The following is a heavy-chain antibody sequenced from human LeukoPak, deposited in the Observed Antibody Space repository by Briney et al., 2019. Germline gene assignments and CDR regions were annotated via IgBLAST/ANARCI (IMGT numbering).Heavy chain of an antibody. CDR1: GGSISSSSYY. V-gene: IGHV4-39*07. J-gene: IGHJ4*02. CDR3: ATLRDSYDINGYAYYFDH. CDR2: IYYSGST. Sequence: NPSETLSLTCTVSGGSISSSSYYWGWIRQPPGKGLEWIGSIYYSGSTYYNPSLKSRVIMSVDTSKNQFSLKLSSVTAADTAMYYCATLRDSYDINGYAYYFDHWGQGTLVTVSS. D-gene: IGHD3-22*01.